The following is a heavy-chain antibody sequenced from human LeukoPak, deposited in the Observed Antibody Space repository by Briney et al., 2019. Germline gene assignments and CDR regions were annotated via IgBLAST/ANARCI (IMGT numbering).Heavy chain of an antibody. CDR2: SGDGGGST. J-gene: IGHJ4*02. V-gene: IGHV3-23*01. D-gene: IGHD2-15*01. CDR1: GFTFSSYA. Sequence: GGSLRLSCAASGFTFSSYAMSWVRQAPGKGLEWVSVSGDGGGSTYYADSVKGQLTISRDNSKNTLYLQMNSLRPEDTAVHYCAKGAGAATTYYFDYWGQGTLVTVSS. CDR3: AKGAGAATTYYFDY.